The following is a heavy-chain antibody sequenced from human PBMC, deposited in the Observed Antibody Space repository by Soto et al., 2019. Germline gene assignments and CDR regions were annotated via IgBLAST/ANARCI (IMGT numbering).Heavy chain of an antibody. CDR3: AGMIAAHSPIHGMDV. Sequence: ASVTVSCKASGGTFSSYAISWVRQAPGQGLEWMGGIIPIFGTANYAQKFQGRVTITAYKSTSTAYMELSSLRSEDTAVYYCAGMIAAHSPIHGMDVWGQGTTVTFS. CDR1: GGTFSSYA. CDR2: IIPIFGTA. V-gene: IGHV1-69*06. J-gene: IGHJ6*02. D-gene: IGHD6-13*01.